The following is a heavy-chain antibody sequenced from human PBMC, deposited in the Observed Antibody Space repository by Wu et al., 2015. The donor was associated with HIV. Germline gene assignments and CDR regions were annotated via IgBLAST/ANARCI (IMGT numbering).Heavy chain of an antibody. J-gene: IGHJ6*02. V-gene: IGHV1-46*01. CDR2: INPSGGST. CDR1: GYTFTSYY. D-gene: IGHD2-15*01. Sequence: QVQLVQSGAEVKKPGASVKVSCKASGYTFTSYYMHWVRQAPGQGLEWMGIINPSGGSTRNAQKFQGRVTMTRDTSTSTVYMELSSLRSEDTAVYYCARDRRYCSGGSCYGYYGMDVWGQGTTVTVSS. CDR3: ARDRRYCSGGSCYGYYGMDV.